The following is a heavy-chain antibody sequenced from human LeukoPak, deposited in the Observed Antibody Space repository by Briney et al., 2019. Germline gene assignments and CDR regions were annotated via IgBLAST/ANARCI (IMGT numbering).Heavy chain of an antibody. CDR3: ARGRDPYYYGMDV. V-gene: IGHV4-59*12. CDR2: IYYSGST. Sequence: SETLSLTCTVSGGSISSYYWSWIRQPPGKGLEWIGYIYYSGSTNYNPSLKSRVTISVDTSKNQFSLKLSSVTAADTAVYYCARGRDPYYYGMDVWGQGTTVTVSS. J-gene: IGHJ6*02. CDR1: GGSISSYY.